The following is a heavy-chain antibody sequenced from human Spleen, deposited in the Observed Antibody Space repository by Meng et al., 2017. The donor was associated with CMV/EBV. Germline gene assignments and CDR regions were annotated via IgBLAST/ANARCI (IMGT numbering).Heavy chain of an antibody. CDR2: ISNTGTTT. CDR3: ARRGDDFWSGYLY. V-gene: IGHV3-48*04. J-gene: IGHJ4*02. CDR1: GFTFSGYS. D-gene: IGHD3-3*01. Sequence: GESLKISCVVSGFTFSGYSMNWVRQGPGKGLEWISYISNTGTTTDHADSVKGRFTISRDNAKNSLYLQMNSLTAEDTAVYYCARRGDDFWSGYLYWGQGALVTVSS.